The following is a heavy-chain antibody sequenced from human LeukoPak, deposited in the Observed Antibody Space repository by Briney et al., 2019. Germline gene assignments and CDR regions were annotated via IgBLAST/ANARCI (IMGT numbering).Heavy chain of an antibody. V-gene: IGHV3-30*02. CDR1: RFTFGSYC. J-gene: IGHJ3*02. CDR2: IRHDGSDK. D-gene: IGHD4-17*01. CDR3: ARNNDYGDSDAFDI. Sequence: GGSLRLSCAASRFTFGSYCMHWVRQAPGKGLEWVAFIRHDGSDKYYADSVKGRFSISRDNSKNTLYLQMNSLRAEDTAVYYCARNNDYGDSDAFDIWGQGTMVTVSS.